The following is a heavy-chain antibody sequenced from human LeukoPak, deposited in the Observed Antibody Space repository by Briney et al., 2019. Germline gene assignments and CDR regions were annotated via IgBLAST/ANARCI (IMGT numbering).Heavy chain of an antibody. CDR1: GVTFSTYG. J-gene: IGHJ4*02. CDR2: ISHGGSDK. D-gene: IGHD2-21*01. Sequence: GGSLRLSCAVSGVTFSTYGMHWVRQAPGKGLEWVAVISHGGSDKYYADSVKGRFTISRDNSKNTLYLQMTSLRPEDTALYYCAKVPGDGRPGYWGQGIMVTVSS. CDR3: AKVPGDGRPGY. V-gene: IGHV3-30*18.